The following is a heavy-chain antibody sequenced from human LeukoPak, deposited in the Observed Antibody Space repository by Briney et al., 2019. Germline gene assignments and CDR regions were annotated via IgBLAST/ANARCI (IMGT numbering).Heavy chain of an antibody. V-gene: IGHV3-20*04. J-gene: IGHJ4*02. CDR1: GFTFDDYA. Sequence: GGSLRLSCAVSGFTFDDYAMHWVRQVPGKGLEWVSGINWNGGSTGYADSVKGRFTISRDNAKNSLYLQMNSLRAEDTALYYCARERENYYDSSGYSNVNFDYWGQGTLVTVSS. D-gene: IGHD3-22*01. CDR2: INWNGGST. CDR3: ARERENYYDSSGYSNVNFDY.